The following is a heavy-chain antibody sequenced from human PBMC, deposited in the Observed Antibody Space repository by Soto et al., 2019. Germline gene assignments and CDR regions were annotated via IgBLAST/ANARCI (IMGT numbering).Heavy chain of an antibody. CDR1: GGSISSYY. CDR2: IYYSGST. D-gene: IGHD5-12*01. J-gene: IGHJ4*02. CDR3: ASTIDGYNPSYFDY. Sequence: SETLSLTCTVSGGSISSYYWSWIRQPPGKGLEWIGYIYYSGSTNYNPSLKSRVTISVDTSKNQFSLKLSSVTAADTAVYYCASTIDGYNPSYFDYWGQGTLVTVSS. V-gene: IGHV4-59*08.